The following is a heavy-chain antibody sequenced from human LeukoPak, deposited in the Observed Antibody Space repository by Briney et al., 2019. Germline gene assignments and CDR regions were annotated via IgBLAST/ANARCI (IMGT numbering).Heavy chain of an antibody. CDR2: IYYSGST. J-gene: IGHJ4*02. CDR1: GGSISSYY. V-gene: IGHV4-59*01. D-gene: IGHD3-10*01. CDR3: ARDMDGSGY. Sequence: SETLSLTCTVSGGSISSYYWSWIRQPPGKGLECIGYIYYSGSTNYNPSLKSRVTISVDTSKKQFSLKLSSVTAADTAVYYCARDMDGSGYWGQGTLVTVSS.